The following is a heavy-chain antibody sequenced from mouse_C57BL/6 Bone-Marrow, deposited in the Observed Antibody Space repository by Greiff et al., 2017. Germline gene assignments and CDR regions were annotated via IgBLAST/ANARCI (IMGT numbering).Heavy chain of an antibody. Sequence: EVKLVESGGGLVQPGGSLKLSCAASGFTFSDYYMYWVRQTPEKRLEWVAYLSNGGGSTYYPDTVKGPFTISRDNAKNTLYLQMSRLKSEDTAMYYCARRVFITTVGGYAMDYWGQGTSVTVSS. V-gene: IGHV5-12*01. CDR3: ARRVFITTVGGYAMDY. J-gene: IGHJ4*01. D-gene: IGHD1-1*01. CDR1: GFTFSDYY. CDR2: LSNGGGST.